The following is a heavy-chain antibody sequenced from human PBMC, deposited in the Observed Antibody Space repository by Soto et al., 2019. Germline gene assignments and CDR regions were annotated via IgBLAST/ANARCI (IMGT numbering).Heavy chain of an antibody. Sequence: SVKVSCKASGCTFNNYAISWVRQAPGQGLEWMGGIIPLFGTTNYAQKFQGRVTITADESTSTAYMELSSLRSEDTAFYYCARPRSHYYDSSDERAFDIWGQGTMVSVSS. CDR1: GCTFNNYA. CDR2: IIPLFGTT. D-gene: IGHD3-22*01. J-gene: IGHJ3*02. V-gene: IGHV1-69*13. CDR3: ARPRSHYYDSSDERAFDI.